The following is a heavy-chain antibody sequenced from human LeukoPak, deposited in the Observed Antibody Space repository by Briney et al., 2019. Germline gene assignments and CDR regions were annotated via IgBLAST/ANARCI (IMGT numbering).Heavy chain of an antibody. CDR2: IYYSGST. D-gene: IGHD4-23*01. J-gene: IGHJ5*02. CDR1: GGSISSYY. Sequence: SETLSLTCTVSGGSISSYYWSWIRQPPGKGLEWIGYIYYSGSTNYNPSLKSRVTISVDTSKNQFSLKLSSVTAAVTAVYYCARGNGGNSSPLDPWGQGTLVTVSS. CDR3: ARGNGGNSSPLDP. V-gene: IGHV4-59*01.